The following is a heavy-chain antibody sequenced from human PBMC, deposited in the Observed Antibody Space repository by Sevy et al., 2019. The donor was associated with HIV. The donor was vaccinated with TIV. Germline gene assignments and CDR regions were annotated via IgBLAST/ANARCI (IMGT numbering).Heavy chain of an antibody. CDR1: GGSISSGDYY. V-gene: IGHV4-30-4*01. J-gene: IGHJ4*02. Sequence: SQTLSLTCTVSGGSISSGDYYWSWIRQPPGKGLEWIGYIYYSGSTYYNPSLKSRVTISVDTSKNQFSLKLSSVTAADTAVYYCVRGLSGYDGAHYFDYWGQGTLVTVSS. CDR3: VRGLSGYDGAHYFDY. CDR2: IYYSGST. D-gene: IGHD5-12*01.